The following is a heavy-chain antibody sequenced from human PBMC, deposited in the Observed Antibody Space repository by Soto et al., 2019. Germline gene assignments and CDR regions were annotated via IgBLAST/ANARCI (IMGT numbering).Heavy chain of an antibody. J-gene: IGHJ4*02. Sequence: PGGSLRLSCAASGFPFSIYGMHWVRQAPGKGLEWVAVIWYDGSNKYYADSVKGRFTISRDNSKNTLYLQMNSLRAEDTAVYYCDRLAGYSSSWYDSEFPTFDYSGQGTLVTVSS. V-gene: IGHV3-33*01. CDR2: IWYDGSNK. CDR1: GFPFSIYG. D-gene: IGHD6-13*01. CDR3: DRLAGYSSSWYDSEFPTFDY.